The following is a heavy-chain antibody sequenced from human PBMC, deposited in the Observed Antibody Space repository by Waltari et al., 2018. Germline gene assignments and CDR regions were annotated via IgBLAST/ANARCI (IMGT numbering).Heavy chain of an antibody. CDR1: GGSISSGSYH. V-gene: IGHV4-61*09. J-gene: IGHJ4*02. CDR2: IYTSGST. D-gene: IGHD3-22*01. CDR3: AREEDDHDISAYHF. Sequence: QVQLQESGPGLVKPSQTLYLTCRVSGGSISSGSYHWSWIRHPAGKGLEWIGHIYTSGSTNYNPSLESRVTISVNTSKNQFSLKLSSVTAADTAVYYCAREEDDHDISAYHFWGQGTLVTVSS.